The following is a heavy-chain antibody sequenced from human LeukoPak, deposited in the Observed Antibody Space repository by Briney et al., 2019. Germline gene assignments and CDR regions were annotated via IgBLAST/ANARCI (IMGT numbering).Heavy chain of an antibody. V-gene: IGHV3-23*01. CDR2: LSGSGGST. CDR3: ARGHKGLEF. CDR1: GFIFNKHA. Sequence: GGSLRLSCAASGFIFNKHAMSWVRQAPGKGLEWVSGLSGSGGSTDYADSVKGRFTISRDNAKDSLCLQMNSLRAEDTAVYYCARGHKGLEFWGRGTTVTVFS. J-gene: IGHJ6*02.